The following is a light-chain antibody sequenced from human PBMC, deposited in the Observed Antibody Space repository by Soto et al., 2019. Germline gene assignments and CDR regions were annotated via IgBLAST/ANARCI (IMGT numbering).Light chain of an antibody. CDR2: KVS. J-gene: IGKJ2*01. CDR1: QSLVHSDGNSY. V-gene: IGKV2-30*02. Sequence: DVLMTQSPLSLPVTLGQPASVSCRSSQSLVHSDGNSYLSWFQQRPGQSPRRLIYKVSNRESGVPDRFSGSGSETDFTLKISRVEAEDVGVYYCMQGTQWPYTFGQGTQLEIK. CDR3: MQGTQWPYT.